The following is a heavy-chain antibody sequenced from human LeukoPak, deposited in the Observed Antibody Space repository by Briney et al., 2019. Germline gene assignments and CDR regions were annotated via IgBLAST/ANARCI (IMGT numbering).Heavy chain of an antibody. V-gene: IGHV3-11*01. CDR1: GFTFSDYY. J-gene: IGHJ4*02. Sequence: GGSLRLSCAASGFTFSDYYMSWIRQAPGKGLEWVSYISSSGSTIYYADSVKGRFTISRDNAKNSLYLQMNSLRAEDTAVYYCARARFGVVVPAAEFDYWGQGTLVTVSS. CDR2: ISSSGSTI. CDR3: ARARFGVVVPAAEFDY. D-gene: IGHD2-2*01.